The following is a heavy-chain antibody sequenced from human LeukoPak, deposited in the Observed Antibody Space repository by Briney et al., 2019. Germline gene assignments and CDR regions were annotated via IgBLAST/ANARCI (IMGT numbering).Heavy chain of an antibody. CDR2: IYYSGST. CDR1: GGSINSSSYY. Sequence: PSETLSLTCTVSGGSINSSSYYWGWIRQPPGKGLEWIGSIYYSGSTYYNPSLKSRVSMSVDTSKNQFSLKVSSVAAADPAVYYCARVAVRSTWYFELWGGGNLVTASP. V-gene: IGHV4-39*07. CDR3: ARVAVRSTWYFEL. J-gene: IGHJ2*01. D-gene: IGHD3-10*01.